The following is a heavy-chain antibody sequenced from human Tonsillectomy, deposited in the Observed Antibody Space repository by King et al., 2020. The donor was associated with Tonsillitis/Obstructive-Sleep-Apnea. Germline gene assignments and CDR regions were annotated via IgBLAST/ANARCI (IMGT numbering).Heavy chain of an antibody. Sequence: EVQLVESGAEVKKPGESLKISCTGSGYSFSTYWIGWVRQMPGKGLEWMGIIYPGDSDTRYTPSFQGQVTISADKSISTAYLQWSGLKASDTAMYYCARRSNFFGSSSDFDNWGQGTLVTVSS. V-gene: IGHV5-51*01. CDR3: ARRSNFFGSSSDFDN. CDR2: IYPGDSDT. J-gene: IGHJ4*02. D-gene: IGHD3-22*01. CDR1: GYSFSTYW.